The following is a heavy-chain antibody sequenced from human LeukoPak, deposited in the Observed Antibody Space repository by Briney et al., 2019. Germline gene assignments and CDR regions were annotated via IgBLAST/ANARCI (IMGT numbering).Heavy chain of an antibody. Sequence: PSETLYLTCTVSGGSVSSGSYYWNWIRQPPGKGLEWIGYIYYSGSTNYNPSLNSRVTISLDTSKNQFSLKLSSVTAADTAVFYCARGYSSIRGWFDPWGQGTPVTVSS. CDR1: GGSVSSGSYY. D-gene: IGHD6-13*01. CDR2: IYYSGST. V-gene: IGHV4-61*01. J-gene: IGHJ5*02. CDR3: ARGYSSIRGWFDP.